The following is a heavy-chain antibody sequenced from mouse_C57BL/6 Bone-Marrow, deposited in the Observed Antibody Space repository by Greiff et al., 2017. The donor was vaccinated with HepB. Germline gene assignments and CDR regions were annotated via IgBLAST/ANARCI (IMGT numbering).Heavy chain of an antibody. V-gene: IGHV1-18*01. CDR3: ARGLYYYGSSPHWYFDV. CDR2: INPNNGGT. Sequence: EVQLQQSGPELVKPGASVKIPCKASGYTFTDYNMDWVKQSHGKSLEWIGDINPNNGGTIYNQKFKGKATLTVDKSSSTAYMELRSLTSEDTAVYYCARGLYYYGSSPHWYFDVWGTGTTVTVSS. J-gene: IGHJ1*03. CDR1: GYTFTDYN. D-gene: IGHD1-1*01.